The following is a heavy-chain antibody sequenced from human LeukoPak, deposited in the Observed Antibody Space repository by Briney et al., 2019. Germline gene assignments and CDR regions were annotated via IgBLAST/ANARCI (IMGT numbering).Heavy chain of an antibody. V-gene: IGHV3-23*01. J-gene: IGHJ4*02. Sequence: GGSLRLSCAASGFTFSSYAMSWVCQAPGKGLEWVSAISGSGGSTYYADSVKGRFTISRDNSKNTLYLQMNSLRAEDTAVYYCATRVPTIFGVAYFDYWGQGTLVTVSS. CDR1: GFTFSSYA. CDR3: ATRVPTIFGVAYFDY. D-gene: IGHD3-3*01. CDR2: ISGSGGST.